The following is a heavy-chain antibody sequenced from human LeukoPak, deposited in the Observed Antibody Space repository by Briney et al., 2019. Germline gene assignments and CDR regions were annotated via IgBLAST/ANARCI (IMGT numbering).Heavy chain of an antibody. CDR3: VKQAGGYGSGSEDL. V-gene: IGHV4-38-2*01. CDR2: IYHSGST. CDR1: GYSISSSHY. D-gene: IGHD3-10*01. J-gene: IGHJ2*01. Sequence: SETLSHTCAVSGYSISSSHYWGWIRQPPGKGLEWIGSIYHSGSTYYNPSLQSRITISVDTSKNQFSLKLSSVTAADTAVYHCVKQAGGYGSGSEDLWGRGTLVTVSS.